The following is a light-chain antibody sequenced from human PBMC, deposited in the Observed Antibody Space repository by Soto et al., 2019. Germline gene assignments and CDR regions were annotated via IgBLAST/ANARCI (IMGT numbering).Light chain of an antibody. CDR1: QAIRRD. CDR3: QQFHAFPRT. CDR2: DAS. V-gene: IGKV1-13*02. J-gene: IGKJ1*01. Sequence: AIQLTQSPSSLSASVGDRVTITCRASQAIRRDLAWYQQQPGKAPRLLIFDASTVGGGVPSRFSGSGSGTDFTLTISSLQHEDFATYYCQQFHAFPRTFGQGTKVEI.